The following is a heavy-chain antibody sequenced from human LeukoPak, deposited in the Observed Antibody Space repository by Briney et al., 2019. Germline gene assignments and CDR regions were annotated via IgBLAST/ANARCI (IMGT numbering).Heavy chain of an antibody. CDR3: ARNSRVASTSGLNY. CDR2: INPNSGDP. Sequence: ASVKVSCKASGYTFTGYYMHWVRQAPGQGLEWMGWINPNSGDPKIAQKFQGRVTMTRDTSISTAYMELSSLRSDDTAFYYCARNSRVASTSGLNYWGQGTLVTVSS. J-gene: IGHJ4*02. CDR1: GYTFTGYY. D-gene: IGHD4-23*01. V-gene: IGHV1-2*02.